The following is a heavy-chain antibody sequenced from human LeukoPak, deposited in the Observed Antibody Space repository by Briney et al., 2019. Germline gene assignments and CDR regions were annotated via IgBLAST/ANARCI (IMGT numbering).Heavy chain of an antibody. V-gene: IGHV4-39*07. CDR3: ARYGSGSYYRRPTFDY. CDR2: IYYSGST. J-gene: IGHJ4*02. Sequence: SETLSLTCTVSGGSISSSSYYWGWIRQPPGKGLEWIGSIYYSGSTYYNPSLKSRVTISVDTSKNQFSLKLSSVTAADTAVYYCARYGSGSYYRRPTFDYWGQGTLVTVSS. D-gene: IGHD3-10*01. CDR1: GGSISSSSYY.